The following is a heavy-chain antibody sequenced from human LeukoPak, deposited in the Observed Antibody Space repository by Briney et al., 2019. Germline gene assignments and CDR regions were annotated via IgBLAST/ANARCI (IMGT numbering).Heavy chain of an antibody. Sequence: ASVKVSCKASGYTFTSYYIHWVRQAPGQGLEWMGIIDPSGGSTSYAQKFQGRVTMTRDTSTNTVYMKLSSLRSDATAVYYCARPPDYDSSGYLWASWGQGTLVTVSS. J-gene: IGHJ5*02. CDR3: ARPPDYDSSGYLWAS. CDR1: GYTFTSYY. V-gene: IGHV1-46*01. CDR2: IDPSGGST. D-gene: IGHD3-22*01.